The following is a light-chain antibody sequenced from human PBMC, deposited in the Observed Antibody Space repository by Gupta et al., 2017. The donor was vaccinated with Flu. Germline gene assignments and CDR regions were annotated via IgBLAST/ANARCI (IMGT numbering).Light chain of an antibody. V-gene: IGLV2-11*01. CDR3: CSYAGTYTLGI. Sequence: QPALTQPRPVSESPGQSVTISCTGPSSDVDHYNYVSWYQQHPGKAPKLMIYDVTKRPSGVSDRFSGSKSGNTASLTISGLQAEDEANYYCCSYAGTYTLGIFGGGTKLTVL. CDR1: SSDVDHYNY. CDR2: DVT. J-gene: IGLJ2*01.